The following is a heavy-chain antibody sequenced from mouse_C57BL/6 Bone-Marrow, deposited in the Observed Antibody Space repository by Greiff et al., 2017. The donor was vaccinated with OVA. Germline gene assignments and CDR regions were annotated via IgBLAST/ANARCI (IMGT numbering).Heavy chain of an antibody. CDR3: ARYYYGMDY. CDR1: GYSITSGYY. J-gene: IGHJ4*01. CDR2: ISYDGSN. Sequence: EVHLVESGPGLVKPSQSLSLTCSVTGYSITSGYYWNWIRQFPGNKLEWMGYISYDGSNNYNPSLKNRISITRDTSKNQFFLKLNSVTTEDTATYYCARYYYGMDYWGQRTSVTVTS. V-gene: IGHV3-6*01.